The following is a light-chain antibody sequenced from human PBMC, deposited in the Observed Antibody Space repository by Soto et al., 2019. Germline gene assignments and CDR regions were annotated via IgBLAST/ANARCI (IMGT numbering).Light chain of an antibody. CDR1: SSDVGGYNY. V-gene: IGLV2-8*01. CDR3: SSYAGSNIHYV. J-gene: IGLJ1*01. Sequence: QSALTQPPSAAGSPGQSVTISCTETSSDVGGYNYVSWYQLHPGKAPKLMIYEVTKRPSGVPDRFSGSKSGNTASLTVSGLRAEDDADYYCSSYAGSNIHYVFGAGTKVT. CDR2: EVT.